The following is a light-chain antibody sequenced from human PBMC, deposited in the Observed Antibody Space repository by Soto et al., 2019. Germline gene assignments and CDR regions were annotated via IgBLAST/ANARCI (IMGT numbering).Light chain of an antibody. Sequence: QSVLTQPASVSGSPGQSITISCTGTSSDVGGYNYVSWYQQHPGKAPKLMIYEVSNRPSGVSNRFSGSKSGNTASLTISGLQGGEEGDYYWSSYKSRSTPGVFGGGTQPPVL. V-gene: IGLV2-14*01. CDR3: SSYKSRSTPGV. CDR2: EVS. J-gene: IGLJ2*01. CDR1: SSDVGGYNY.